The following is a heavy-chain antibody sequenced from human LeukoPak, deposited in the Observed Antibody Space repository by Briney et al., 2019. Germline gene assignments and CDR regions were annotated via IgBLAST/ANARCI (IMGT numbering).Heavy chain of an antibody. CDR1: GYTFTSYD. CDR3: ARGRGSSGWYDRDY. J-gene: IGHJ4*02. CDR2: MNPKSGNK. D-gene: IGHD6-19*01. V-gene: IGHV1-8*03. Sequence: ASVKVSCKASGYTFTSYDINWVRQAAGQGVEWMGWMNPKSGNKDYAQKFQGRVTITRKNYIRTAYMELSRLRSEDTGVYSCARGRGSSGWYDRDYWGQGTLVTVSS.